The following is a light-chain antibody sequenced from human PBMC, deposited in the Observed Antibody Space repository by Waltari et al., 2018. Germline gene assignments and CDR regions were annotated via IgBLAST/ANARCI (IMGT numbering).Light chain of an antibody. Sequence: EIVLTQSPGTLSLSPGERATLSCRASQSVSSSYLAWYQQKPGQAPRLLIYGESSRATGSPDRFSGSGSGTDFTLTISRLEPEDFAVYYCQQYGSSPPDTFGQGTKLEIK. CDR3: QQYGSSPPDT. CDR2: GES. J-gene: IGKJ2*01. V-gene: IGKV3-20*01. CDR1: QSVSSSY.